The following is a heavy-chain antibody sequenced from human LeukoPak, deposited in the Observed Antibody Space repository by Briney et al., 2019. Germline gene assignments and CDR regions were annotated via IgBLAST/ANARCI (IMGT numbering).Heavy chain of an antibody. Sequence: PSETLSLTCAVSGGSISSGGYSWSWIRQPPGKGLEWIGEINHSGSTDYNPSLRSRHTVSVDTSKNQFSLRLRSMTVADAAVYYCARPGAGPGGFDSWGQGTLVTVSS. V-gene: IGHV4-30-2*01. J-gene: IGHJ4*02. CDR1: GGSISSGGYS. D-gene: IGHD3-16*01. CDR2: INHSGST. CDR3: ARPGAGPGGFDS.